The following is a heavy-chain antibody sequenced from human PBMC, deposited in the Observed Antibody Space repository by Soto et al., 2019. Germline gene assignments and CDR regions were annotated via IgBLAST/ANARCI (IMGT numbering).Heavy chain of an antibody. CDR1: GNTLSEVS. V-gene: IGHV1-24*01. Sequence: ASVKVSCKVSGNTLSEVSIHWVRQAPGKGLEWMGGFDPEDGEKMYAKKFQGRVTMTDDTATDTVYMELSSLRSEDTAVYYCATAGQYLYDSGGFCFAYWGQGTLVTVSS. J-gene: IGHJ4*02. D-gene: IGHD3-22*01. CDR2: FDPEDGEK. CDR3: ATAGQYLYDSGGFCFAY.